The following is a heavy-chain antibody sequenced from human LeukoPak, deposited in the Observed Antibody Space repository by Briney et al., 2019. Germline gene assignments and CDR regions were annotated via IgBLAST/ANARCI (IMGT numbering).Heavy chain of an antibody. D-gene: IGHD3-3*01. Sequence: GGSLRLSCAASGFAFSSYSMHWVRQAPGKGLEWVAVISYDGTNKYYADSVKGRFTISRDNSKNTLYLQMNSLRVEDTAVYYCASGGGVVTWGQGTMVTVSS. CDR2: ISYDGTNK. CDR1: GFAFSSYS. J-gene: IGHJ3*01. V-gene: IGHV3-30-3*01. CDR3: ASGGGVVT.